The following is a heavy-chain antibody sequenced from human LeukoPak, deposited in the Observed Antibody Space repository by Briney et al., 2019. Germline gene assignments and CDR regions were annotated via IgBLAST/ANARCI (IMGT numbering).Heavy chain of an antibody. CDR2: IYYRGST. V-gene: IGHV4-59*01. J-gene: IGHJ5*02. CDR3: ARGGVFPRQFDP. Sequence: SETLSLTCTVSGGSISSYYWSWIRQPRGKGLEWIGYIYYRGSTTYNPPLKSRVTISVDTSKNQFSLNLTSVTAADTAVYYCARGGVFPRQFDPWGQGTLVTVSS. CDR1: GGSISSYY. D-gene: IGHD3-16*01.